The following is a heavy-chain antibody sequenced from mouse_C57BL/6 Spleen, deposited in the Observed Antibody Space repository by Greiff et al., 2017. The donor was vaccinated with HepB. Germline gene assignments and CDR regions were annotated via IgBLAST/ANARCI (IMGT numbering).Heavy chain of an antibody. CDR2: INPGSGGT. D-gene: IGHD1-1*01. J-gene: IGHJ3*01. Sequence: QVQLQQSGAELVRPGTSVKVSCKASGYAFTNYLIEWVKQRPGQGLEWIGVINPGSGGTNYNEKFKGKATLTADKSSSTAYMQLSSLTSEDSAVYFCARTSYGSNQFAYWGQGTLVTVSA. CDR1: GYAFTNYL. V-gene: IGHV1-54*01. CDR3: ARTSYGSNQFAY.